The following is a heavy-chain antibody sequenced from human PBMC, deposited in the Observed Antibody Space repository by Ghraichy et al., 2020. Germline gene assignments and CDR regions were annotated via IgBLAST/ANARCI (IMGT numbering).Heavy chain of an antibody. D-gene: IGHD3-9*01. CDR1: GGSFSQYY. CDR2: VSYSGET. CDR3: GRGGLRYFDWLWGGREVDY. J-gene: IGHJ4*02. Sequence: SETLSLTCNVSGGSFSQYYWSWIRQPPGKGLEWLGEVSYSGETNYNPSLKSRLSISLDTSKNQFSLKLNSVTAADTAGYYCGRGGLRYFDWLWGGREVDYWGQGTLVTVSS. V-gene: IGHV4-34*01.